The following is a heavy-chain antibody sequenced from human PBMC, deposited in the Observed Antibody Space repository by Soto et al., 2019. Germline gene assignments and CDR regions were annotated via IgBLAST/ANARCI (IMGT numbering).Heavy chain of an antibody. CDR2: ISAYNGNT. CDR1: GYTFTSYG. J-gene: IGHJ3*02. CDR3: ARDLSKAAAGPNDAFDI. V-gene: IGHV1-18*01. D-gene: IGHD6-13*01. Sequence: GASVKVSCKASGYTFTSYGISWVRQAPGQGLEWMGWISAYNGNTNYAQKLQGRVTMTTDTSTSTAYMELRSLRSDDTAVYYCARDLSKAAAGPNDAFDIWGQGTMVTVSS.